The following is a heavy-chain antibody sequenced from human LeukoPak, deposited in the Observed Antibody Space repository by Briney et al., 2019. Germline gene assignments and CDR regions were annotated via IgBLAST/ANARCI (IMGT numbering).Heavy chain of an antibody. Sequence: SEALSLTCTVSGDSISSGDYYWSWIRQPAGKGLEWIGRISSSGSTNYNPSLKSRVTISVDTSKNQFSLKLSSVTAADAAVYFCARGPYSYDSSGAFDIWGQGTMVTVSS. CDR2: ISSSGST. D-gene: IGHD3-22*01. CDR1: GDSISSGDYY. J-gene: IGHJ3*02. CDR3: ARGPYSYDSSGAFDI. V-gene: IGHV4-61*02.